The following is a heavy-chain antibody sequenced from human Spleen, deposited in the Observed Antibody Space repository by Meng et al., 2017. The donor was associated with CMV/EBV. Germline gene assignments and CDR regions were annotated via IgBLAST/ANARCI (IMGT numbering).Heavy chain of an antibody. CDR1: FSGDT. CDR3: ARDARCTGGNCYSGWFDP. V-gene: IGHV1-69*04. J-gene: IGHJ5*02. CDR2: VIPILDIA. Sequence: FSGDTINWGRQAPGQGLEWMGRVIPILDIANYAQKFQGRVTMTADKSTTTAYMELSSLISEDTAVYYCARDARCTGGNCYSGWFDPWGQGTLVTVSS. D-gene: IGHD2-15*01.